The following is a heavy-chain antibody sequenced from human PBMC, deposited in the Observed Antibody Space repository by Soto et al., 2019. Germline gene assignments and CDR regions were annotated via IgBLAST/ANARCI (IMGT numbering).Heavy chain of an antibody. J-gene: IGHJ4*02. D-gene: IGHD2-8*01. V-gene: IGHV3-33*03. CDR1: GFTFSTYG. CDR2: VRYDGRAE. CDR3: ASGVFAAVYAAQYDH. Sequence: QVQLVESGGGVVQPGTSLRLSCAATGFTFSTYGMHWVRQAPGKGLEYVAGVRYDGRAEYYVDSVRGRLTISRDNCKNLLSLQMRSLRGEDTAVYNCASGVFAAVYAAQYDHWGQGTEVTVSS.